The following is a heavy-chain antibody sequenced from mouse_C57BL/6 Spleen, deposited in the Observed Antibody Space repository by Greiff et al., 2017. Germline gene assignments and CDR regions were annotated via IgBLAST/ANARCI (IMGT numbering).Heavy chain of an antibody. J-gene: IGHJ1*03. V-gene: IGHV1-69*01. CDR2: IDPSDSYT. CDR3: ARGGLRRYFDV. D-gene: IGHD2-4*01. Sequence: QVQLQQPGAELVMPGASVKLSCKASGYTFTSYWMHWVKQRPGQGLEWIGEIDPSDSYTNYNQKFKGKSTLTLDKSSSTAYMQLSSLTSEDSAVXYCARGGLRRYFDVWGTGTTVTVSS. CDR1: GYTFTSYW.